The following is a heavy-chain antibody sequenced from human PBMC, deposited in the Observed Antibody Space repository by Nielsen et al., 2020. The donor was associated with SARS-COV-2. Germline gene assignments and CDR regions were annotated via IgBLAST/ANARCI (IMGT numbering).Heavy chain of an antibody. CDR1: GFTISSSF. Sequence: GESLKISCGASGFTISSSFMCWVRQAAGKGLEWVSVIYTDGSTSHADTVKGRLSISRDNSKNTLYLQMNSLRADDTSVYYCGRDNWGRMDVWGRGTTVTVSS. J-gene: IGHJ6*02. CDR3: GRDNWGRMDV. V-gene: IGHV3-66*01. D-gene: IGHD7-27*01. CDR2: IYTDGST.